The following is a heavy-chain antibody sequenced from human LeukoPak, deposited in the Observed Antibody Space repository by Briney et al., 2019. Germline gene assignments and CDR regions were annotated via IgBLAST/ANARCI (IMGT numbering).Heavy chain of an antibody. CDR3: ARVSQQWLVQTADAFDI. D-gene: IGHD6-19*01. J-gene: IGHJ3*02. CDR2: INPNSGGT. V-gene: IGHV1-2*02. CDR1: GYTFTGYY. Sequence: ASVKVSCKASGYTFTGYYMHWVRQAPGQGLGWMGWINPNSGGTNYAQRFQGRVTMTRDTSISTAYMELSRLRSDDTAVYYCARVSQQWLVQTADAFDIWGQGTMVTVSS.